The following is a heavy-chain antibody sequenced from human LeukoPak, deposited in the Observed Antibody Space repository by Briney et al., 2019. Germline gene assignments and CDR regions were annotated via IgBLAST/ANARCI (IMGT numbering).Heavy chain of an antibody. CDR2: ISGSGGST. V-gene: IGHV3-23*01. J-gene: IGHJ4*02. CDR1: GFTFSSYA. Sequence: GGSLRLSCAASGFTFSSYAMSWVRQAPGKGLEWGSAISGSGGSTYYADSVKGRFTISRDNSKNTLYLQMNSLRAEDTAVYYCAKNVEIRYFNWLLYLDYWGQGTLVTVSS. D-gene: IGHD3-9*01. CDR3: AKNVEIRYFNWLLYLDY.